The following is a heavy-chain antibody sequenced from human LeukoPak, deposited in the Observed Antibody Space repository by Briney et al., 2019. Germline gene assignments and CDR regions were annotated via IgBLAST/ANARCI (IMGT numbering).Heavy chain of an antibody. D-gene: IGHD3-3*01. CDR1: GYRFTSYW. CDR2: IYPGDSDT. CDR3: ARRTYYDFWSGYRVFDY. J-gene: IGHJ4*02. V-gene: IGHV5-51*01. Sequence: GESLKISCKGSGYRFTSYWIGWVRPMPGKGLEWMGIIYPGDSDTSYSPSFQGQVTISADKSISTAYLQWSSLKASDTAMYYCARRTYYDFWSGYRVFDYWGQGTLVTVSS.